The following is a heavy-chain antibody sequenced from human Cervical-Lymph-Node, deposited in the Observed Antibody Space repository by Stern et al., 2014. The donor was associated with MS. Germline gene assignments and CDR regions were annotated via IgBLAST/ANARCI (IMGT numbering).Heavy chain of an antibody. CDR3: ARFAYCGGDCYQPFDY. CDR2: INAGNGDT. V-gene: IGHV1-3*01. J-gene: IGHJ4*02. Sequence: QVQLVQSGAEVKKPGASVKVSCRASGYTFTTSAMHWVRQAPGQRLEWMGWINAGNGDTKYSLEFHGRVTITRSTSASTAYMELSSLRSEDTAVYYCARFAYCGGDCYQPFDYWGQGTLITVSS. CDR1: GYTFTTSA. D-gene: IGHD2-21*01.